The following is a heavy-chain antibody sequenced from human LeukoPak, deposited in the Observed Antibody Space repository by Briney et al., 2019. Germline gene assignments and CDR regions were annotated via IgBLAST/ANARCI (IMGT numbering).Heavy chain of an antibody. Sequence: SETLSLTCTVSGGSISSFYWSWIRQPPGKGLEWIGYIYYSGSTNYNPSLKSRVTISVDTSKNQFSLKLSSVTAADTAVYYCARDDILTYYGMDVWGQGTTVTVSS. CDR1: GGSISSFY. CDR2: IYYSGST. J-gene: IGHJ6*02. V-gene: IGHV4-59*12. CDR3: ARDDILTYYGMDV. D-gene: IGHD3-9*01.